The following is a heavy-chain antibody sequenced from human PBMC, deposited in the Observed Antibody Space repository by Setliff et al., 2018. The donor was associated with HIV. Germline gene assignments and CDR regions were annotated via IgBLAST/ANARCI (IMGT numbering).Heavy chain of an antibody. CDR2: IYYSGST. Sequence: KPSETLSLTCTVSGGSISSGGYYWSWIRQHPGKGLEWIGYIYYSGSTYYNPSLKSRVTISVDTSKNQFSLKLSSVTAADTAVYYCARDHRSNWGREDAFDIWGQGTMVTVSS. CDR1: GGSISSGGYY. J-gene: IGHJ3*02. V-gene: IGHV4-31*03. CDR3: ARDHRSNWGREDAFDI. D-gene: IGHD7-27*01.